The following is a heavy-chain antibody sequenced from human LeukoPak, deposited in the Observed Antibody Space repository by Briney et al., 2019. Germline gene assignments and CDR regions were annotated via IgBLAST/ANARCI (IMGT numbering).Heavy chain of an antibody. V-gene: IGHV3-74*01. D-gene: IGHD3-16*01. Sequence: PGGSLRLSCAASGFTLSSFWMHWVRQAPGKGLEWVSRISSDGSSTNYADSVKGRFAISRDAAKNTLFLQITRLRAADTAVYFCAAPGRGSLDYWGQGTLVTVSP. J-gene: IGHJ4*02. CDR3: AAPGRGSLDY. CDR2: ISSDGSST. CDR1: GFTLSSFW.